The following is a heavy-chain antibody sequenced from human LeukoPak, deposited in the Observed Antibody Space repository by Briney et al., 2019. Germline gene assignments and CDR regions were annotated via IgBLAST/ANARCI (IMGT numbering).Heavy chain of an antibody. CDR3: ARRDYYDNRDDNYHSFEY. CDR2: VVHSGST. D-gene: IGHD3-16*01. J-gene: IGHJ4*02. Sequence: PSETLSLTCAVSGGSISSNKWWSWLRQAPGKGLEWLGEVVHSGSTNYNPSLKSRVTISVDKSKNQFSLRLNSVTAADTAVYYCARRDYYDNRDDNYHSFEYWGQGTLVTVSS. CDR1: GGSISSNKW. V-gene: IGHV4-4*02.